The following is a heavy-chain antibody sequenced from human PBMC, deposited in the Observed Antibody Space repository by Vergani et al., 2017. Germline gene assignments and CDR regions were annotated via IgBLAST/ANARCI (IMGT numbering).Heavy chain of an antibody. CDR3: AVGVGAGEYFQH. CDR1: GGSFIGYY. Sequence: QVQLQQWGAGLLKPSETLSLTCAVYGGSFIGYYWSWIRQPPGQGLEWIGYIYYSGSTNYNPSLKSRVTISVDTSKNQFSLRMSSVAAADTAVYYGAVGVGAGEYFQHWGQGTLVTVSS. CDR2: IYYSGST. D-gene: IGHD1-26*01. J-gene: IGHJ1*01. V-gene: IGHV4-34*11.